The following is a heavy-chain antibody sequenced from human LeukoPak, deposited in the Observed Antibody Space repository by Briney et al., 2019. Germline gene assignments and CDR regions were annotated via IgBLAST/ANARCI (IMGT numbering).Heavy chain of an antibody. CDR2: ISGSGGST. V-gene: IGHV3-23*01. Sequence: GGSLRLSCAASGFTFSSYAMSWVRQAPGKGLEWVSAISGSGGSTYYADSVKGRFTISRDNSKNTLYLQMSSLRAEDTAVYYCAKDRLYDSTRYYFDYWGQGTLVTVSS. CDR3: AKDRLYDSTRYYFDY. J-gene: IGHJ4*02. CDR1: GFTFSSYA. D-gene: IGHD3-22*01.